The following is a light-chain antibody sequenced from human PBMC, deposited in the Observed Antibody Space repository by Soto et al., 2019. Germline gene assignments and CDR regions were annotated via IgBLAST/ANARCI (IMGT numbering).Light chain of an antibody. Sequence: QPVLTQPPSASGTPGQRVTISCSGSSSNIGSNTVNWYQQLPGTAPKLLIYNTNQRPSGVPDRFSGSKSGSSASLAISGLQSEDEADYYCAAWDDSLNGVVFGGGTQLTVL. CDR3: AAWDDSLNGVV. CDR2: NTN. V-gene: IGLV1-44*01. J-gene: IGLJ3*02. CDR1: SSNIGSNT.